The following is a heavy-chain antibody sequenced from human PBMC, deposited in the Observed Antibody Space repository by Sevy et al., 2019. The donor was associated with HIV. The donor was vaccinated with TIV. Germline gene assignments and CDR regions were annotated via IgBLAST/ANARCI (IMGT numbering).Heavy chain of an antibody. CDR3: AKDGRRGNLNPGLH. D-gene: IGHD1-26*01. CDR2: ITYSGVNT. V-gene: IGHV3-23*01. Sequence: GGSLRLSCAASGFTFSTYAMTWVRQAPGKGLEWVSVITYSGVNTYYADSVKGRFTISRDNSKNTIYLQMNSLRPEDTAVYYCAKDGRRGNLNPGLHWGQGTLVTVSS. CDR1: GFTFSTYA. J-gene: IGHJ4*02.